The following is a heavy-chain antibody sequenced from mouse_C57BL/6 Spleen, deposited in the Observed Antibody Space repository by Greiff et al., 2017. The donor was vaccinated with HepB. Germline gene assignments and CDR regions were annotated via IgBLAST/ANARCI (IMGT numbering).Heavy chain of an antibody. Sequence: EVQVVESGPGLVKPSQSLSLTCSVTGYSITSGYYWNWIRQFPGNKLEWMCYISYDGSNNYNPSLKNRISITRDTSKNQFFLKLNSVTTEDTATYYCARGKKPIYYGNLFAYWGQGTLVTVSA. J-gene: IGHJ3*01. CDR1: GYSITSGYY. V-gene: IGHV3-6*01. D-gene: IGHD2-1*01. CDR2: ISYDGSN. CDR3: ARGKKPIYYGNLFAY.